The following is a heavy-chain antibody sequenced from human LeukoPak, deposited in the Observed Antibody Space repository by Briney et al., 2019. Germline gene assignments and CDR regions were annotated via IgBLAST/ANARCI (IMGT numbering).Heavy chain of an antibody. CDR3: ARSINFWSGYYYESFDF. CDR1: GYSFTSYW. Sequence: SLKITCKGSGYSFTSYWIGWVRQMPAKGLEWVGIIYPGDSDTRYSPSFQGQVTISADKSISTAYLQWSSLKASDTAMYYCARSINFWSGYYYESFDFWGQGTLVTVSS. CDR2: IYPGDSDT. V-gene: IGHV5-51*01. D-gene: IGHD3-3*01. J-gene: IGHJ4*02.